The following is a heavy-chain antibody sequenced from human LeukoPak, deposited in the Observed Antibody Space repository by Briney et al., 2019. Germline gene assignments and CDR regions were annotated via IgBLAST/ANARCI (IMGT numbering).Heavy chain of an antibody. CDR3: ARGLFCSGGSCYLYFQH. CDR1: GFTFSSYS. J-gene: IGHJ1*01. V-gene: IGHV3-48*01. D-gene: IGHD2-15*01. CDR2: ISSSSSSI. Sequence: GGSLRLSCAASGFTFSSYSINWVRQAPGKGLEWVSYISSSSSSIYYADSVKGRFTISRDNAKNSLYLQMDSLRAEDTAVYYCARGLFCSGGSCYLYFQHWGQGTLVTVSS.